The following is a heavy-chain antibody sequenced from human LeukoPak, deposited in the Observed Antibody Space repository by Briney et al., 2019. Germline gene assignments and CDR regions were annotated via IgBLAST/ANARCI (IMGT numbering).Heavy chain of an antibody. V-gene: IGHV3-30*04. CDR2: ISYDGSNK. CDR3: ASSGIAAAGTRLYYYGMDV. Sequence: GGSLRPSCAASGFTFSSYAMHWVRQAPGKGLEWVAVISYDGSNKYYADSVKGRFTISRDNSKNTLYLQMNSLRAEDTAVYYCASSGIAAAGTRLYYYGMDVWGQGTTVTVSS. D-gene: IGHD6-13*01. J-gene: IGHJ6*02. CDR1: GFTFSSYA.